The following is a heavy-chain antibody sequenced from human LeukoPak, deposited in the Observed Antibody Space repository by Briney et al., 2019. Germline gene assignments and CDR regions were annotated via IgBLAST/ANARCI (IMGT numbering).Heavy chain of an antibody. V-gene: IGHV3-11*06. CDR2: ISSSSSYT. D-gene: IGHD6-19*01. Sequence: GGSLRLSCAASGFTFSDYYMSWIRQAPGKGLEWVSYISSSSSYTNYADSVKGRFTISRDNAKNSLYLQMNSLRAEDTAVYYCARVAVAGTLDPWGQGTLVTVPS. J-gene: IGHJ5*02. CDR3: ARVAVAGTLDP. CDR1: GFTFSDYY.